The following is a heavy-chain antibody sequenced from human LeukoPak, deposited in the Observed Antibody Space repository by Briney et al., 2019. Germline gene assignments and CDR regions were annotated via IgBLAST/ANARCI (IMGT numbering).Heavy chain of an antibody. V-gene: IGHV3-21*05. CDR3: ARGGYSGYDWVDY. D-gene: IGHD5-12*01. CDR2: ISSSSSYT. CDR1: GFTFSSYA. J-gene: IGHJ4*02. Sequence: GGSLRLSCAASGFTFSSYAMHWVRQAPGKGLEWVSYISSSSSYTNYADSVKGRFTISRDNAKNSLYLQMNSLRAEDTAVYYCARGGYSGYDWVDYWGQGTLVTVSS.